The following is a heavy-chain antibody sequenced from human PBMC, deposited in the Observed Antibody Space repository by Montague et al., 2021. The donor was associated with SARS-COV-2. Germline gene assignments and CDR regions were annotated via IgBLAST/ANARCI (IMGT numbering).Heavy chain of an antibody. D-gene: IGHD6-25*01. CDR3: ASHRSVSAAGRPFDL. Sequence: SETLSLTCSVSGASLSDQRWWDWVLLTPGKGLEWLAETHHGGSANYNLALRGRVAISRDESTNQFFLTMTSMSAADTGFYYCASHRSVSAAGRPFDLWGQGTLVTVSS. CDR1: GASLSDQRW. V-gene: IGHV4-4*02. J-gene: IGHJ4*02. CDR2: THHGGSA.